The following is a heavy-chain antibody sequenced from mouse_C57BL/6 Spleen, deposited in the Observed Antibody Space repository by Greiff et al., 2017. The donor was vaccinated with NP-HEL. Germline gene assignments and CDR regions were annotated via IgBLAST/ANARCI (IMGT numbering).Heavy chain of an antibody. Sequence: QVQLQQPGTELVKPGASVKLSCKASGYTFTSYWMHWVKQRPGQGLEWIGNINPSNGGTNYNEKFKSKATLTVDKSSSTAYMQLSSLTSEDSAVYYCARGGIYYYGSRGYFDYWGQGTTLTVSS. CDR1: GYTFTSYW. CDR2: INPSNGGT. J-gene: IGHJ2*01. D-gene: IGHD1-1*01. CDR3: ARGGIYYYGSRGYFDY. V-gene: IGHV1-53*01.